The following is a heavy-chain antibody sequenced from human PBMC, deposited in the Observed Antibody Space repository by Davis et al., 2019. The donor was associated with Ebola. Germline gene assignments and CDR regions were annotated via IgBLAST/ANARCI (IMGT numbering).Heavy chain of an antibody. CDR1: GFTFSSYT. V-gene: IGHV3-48*02. J-gene: IGHJ3*02. CDR2: IGTRGDPT. CDR3: VRDYLFALDI. Sequence: PGGSLRLSCAASGFTFSSYTMNWVRQAPGKGLEWVSYIGTRGDPTVYADSVKGRFTVSRDDANNSLFPLMNSLRDEDTAIYYCVRDYLFALDIWGQGTMVTVSS.